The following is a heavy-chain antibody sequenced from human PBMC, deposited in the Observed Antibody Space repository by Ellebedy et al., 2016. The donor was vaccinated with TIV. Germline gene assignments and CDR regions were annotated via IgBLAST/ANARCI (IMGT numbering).Heavy chain of an antibody. J-gene: IGHJ6*02. CDR1: EFTFSLYS. Sequence: GGSLRLSXAASEFTFSLYSMNWVRQAPGKGLEWVSSISSDSTYIYYSDSLKGRFTISRDNAKNTLYLQMNSLRAEDTAVYYCAREWMRGMDGWGQGTTVTVSS. V-gene: IGHV3-21*01. D-gene: IGHD2-2*03. CDR2: ISSDSTYI. CDR3: AREWMRGMDG.